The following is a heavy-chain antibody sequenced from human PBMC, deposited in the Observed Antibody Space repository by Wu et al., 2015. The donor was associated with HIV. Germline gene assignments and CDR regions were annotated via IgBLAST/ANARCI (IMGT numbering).Heavy chain of an antibody. CDR2: ISPKTGGT. V-gene: IGHV1-18*01. D-gene: IGHD4-23*01. CDR3: ARTDGLVDGGNSGYDY. J-gene: IGHJ4*02. CDR1: GYTFTSYG. Sequence: QVQLVQSGAEVKKPGASVKVSCKASGYTFTSYGISWVRQAPGQGLEWMGWISPKTGGTVYAQKFQGRVTMTEDTSINTAYMEMNRLGSDDTAVYYCARTDGLVDGGNSGYDYWGQGTLVTVSS.